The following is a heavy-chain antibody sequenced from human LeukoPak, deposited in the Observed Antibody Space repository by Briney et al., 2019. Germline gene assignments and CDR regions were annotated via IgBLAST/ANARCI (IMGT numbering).Heavy chain of an antibody. J-gene: IGHJ4*02. CDR3: ARDPLRDPFDY. CDR2: INPNSGGT. CDR1: GYTFTGYY. D-gene: IGHD4-17*01. V-gene: IGHV1-2*02. Sequence: ASVEVSCKASGYTFTGYYMHWVRQAPGQGLEWMGWINPNSGGTNYAQKFQGRVTMTRDTSISTAYMELSRLRSDDTSVYYCARDPLRDPFDYWGQGTLVTVSS.